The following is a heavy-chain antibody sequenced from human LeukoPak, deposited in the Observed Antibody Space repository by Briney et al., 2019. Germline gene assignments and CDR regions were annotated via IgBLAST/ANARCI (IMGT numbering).Heavy chain of an antibody. CDR3: ARDRLYYDFWSGYGDY. D-gene: IGHD3-3*01. CDR2: IIPIFGTA. Sequence: GASVKVSCKASGGTFSSYAISWVRQAPGQGLEWMGGIIPIFGTANYAQKFQGRVTMTRDTSTSTVYMELSSLRSEDTAVYYCARDRLYYDFWSGYGDYWGQGTLVTVSS. J-gene: IGHJ4*02. V-gene: IGHV1-69*05. CDR1: GGTFSSYA.